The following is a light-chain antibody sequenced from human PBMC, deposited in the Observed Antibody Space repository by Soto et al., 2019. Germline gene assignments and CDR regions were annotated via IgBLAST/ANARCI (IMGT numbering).Light chain of an antibody. V-gene: IGKV1-13*02. CDR3: QQFNSYPPLT. Sequence: AIQLTHSPSSLSASVGDRVTITCRASQRISSALAWYQQKPGKAPELLIYDASSLESGVPSRFSGSGSGTNFTLTISSLQPEDLATNYCQQFNSYPPLTFGGGTKVDIK. CDR1: QRISSA. J-gene: IGKJ4*01. CDR2: DAS.